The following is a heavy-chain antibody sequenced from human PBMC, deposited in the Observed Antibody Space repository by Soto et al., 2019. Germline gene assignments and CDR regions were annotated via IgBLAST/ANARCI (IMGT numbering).Heavy chain of an antibody. Sequence: QVQLVQSGAEVKKPGASVKVSCKASGYSFNAYGISWVRQAPGQGLEWMGRITTYNGNTNYAQKFQGRVTMTTDTSTSTGYMELRSLRSDDTALYCCARDGGFGGYYHYYGMDVWGQGTTVTVSS. CDR2: ITTYNGNT. CDR3: ARDGGFGGYYHYYGMDV. D-gene: IGHD3-10*01. CDR1: GYSFNAYG. V-gene: IGHV1-18*01. J-gene: IGHJ6*02.